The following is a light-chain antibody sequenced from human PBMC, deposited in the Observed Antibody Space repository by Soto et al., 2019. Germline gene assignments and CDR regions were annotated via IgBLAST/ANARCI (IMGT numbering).Light chain of an antibody. CDR1: TSDVGGYDY. J-gene: IGLJ2*01. CDR3: CSYAGGYTFGV. V-gene: IGLV2-11*01. CDR2: DVI. Sequence: QSVLTQPRSVSGSPGQSVTISCTGTTSDVGGYDYVSWYQQHPGKAPKLMIYDVIKRPSGVPDRFSGSKSGNTASLTISGLQAEDEADYYCCSYAGGYTFGVFGGGTKLTFL.